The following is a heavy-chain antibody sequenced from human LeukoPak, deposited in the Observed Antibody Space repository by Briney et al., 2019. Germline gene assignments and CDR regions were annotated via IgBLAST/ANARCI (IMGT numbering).Heavy chain of an antibody. J-gene: IGHJ4*02. Sequence: GGSLRLSCAASGFTFSSYAMSWVRQAPGKGLEWVSAISGSGGSTYYADSVKGRFTISRDNSKNTLYLQMNSLRAEDTAVYYCARADLYLGGYAGYDYWGQGTLVTVSS. D-gene: IGHD5-18*01. CDR1: GFTFSSYA. CDR2: ISGSGGST. V-gene: IGHV3-23*01. CDR3: ARADLYLGGYAGYDY.